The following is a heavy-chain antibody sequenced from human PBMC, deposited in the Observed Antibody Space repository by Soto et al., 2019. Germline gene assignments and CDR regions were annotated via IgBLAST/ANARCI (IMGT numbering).Heavy chain of an antibody. V-gene: IGHV6-1*01. CDR3: AGTTSPQCYYVEV. CDR2: TYYRSRWYN. Sequence: SQTLSLTCAISGDSVSSNSAAWNWIRQSPSRGLEWLGRTYYRSRWYNDYAVSVKSRITVNPDTSKNQFSLHLNSVTPEDTAVYYCAGTTSPQCYYVEVWDKGPRVTVSS. CDR1: GDSVSSNSAA. J-gene: IGHJ6*03. D-gene: IGHD1-7*01.